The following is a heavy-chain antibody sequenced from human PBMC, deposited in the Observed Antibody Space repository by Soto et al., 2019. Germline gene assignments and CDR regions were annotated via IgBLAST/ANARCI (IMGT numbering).Heavy chain of an antibody. V-gene: IGHV3-49*04. CDR1: GFTFGEYA. Sequence: GGSLRLSCTGSGFTFGEYAINWVRQAPGKGLEWVGFIRIKAYGETTEYAASVKGRFTISRDDSKSIAYLQMNSLKTEDTAVYYCTPLHQGGYWGQGTLVTV. D-gene: IGHD4-4*01. CDR3: TPLHQGGY. J-gene: IGHJ4*02. CDR2: IRIKAYGETT.